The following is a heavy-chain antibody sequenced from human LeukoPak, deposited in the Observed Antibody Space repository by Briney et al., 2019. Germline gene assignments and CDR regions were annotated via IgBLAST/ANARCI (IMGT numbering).Heavy chain of an antibody. Sequence: GRSLRLSCAASGFTFSSYGMHWVRQAPGKGLEWVAVIWYDGSNKYYADSVKGRFTISRDNSKNTLYLQMNSLRAEDTAVYYCARDDIAAATDAFDIWGQGTMVTVSS. CDR3: ARDDIAAATDAFDI. CDR2: IWYDGSNK. D-gene: IGHD6-13*01. CDR1: GFTFSSYG. V-gene: IGHV3-33*08. J-gene: IGHJ3*02.